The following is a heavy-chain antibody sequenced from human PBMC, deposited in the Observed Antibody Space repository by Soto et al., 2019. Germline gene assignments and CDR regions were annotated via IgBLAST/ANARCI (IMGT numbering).Heavy chain of an antibody. Sequence: SVKVSWKASGGTFSSYAISWVRQAPGQGLEWMGGIIPIFGTANYAQKFQGRVTITADESTSTAYMELSSLRSEDTAVYYCAKESDSNPYFDYWGQGTLVTVSS. J-gene: IGHJ4*02. CDR3: AKESDSNPYFDY. CDR2: IIPIFGTA. CDR1: GGTFSSYA. D-gene: IGHD4-4*01. V-gene: IGHV1-69*13.